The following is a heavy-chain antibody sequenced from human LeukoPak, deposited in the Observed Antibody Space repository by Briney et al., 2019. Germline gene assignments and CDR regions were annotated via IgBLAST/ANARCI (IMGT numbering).Heavy chain of an antibody. D-gene: IGHD6-13*01. J-gene: IGHJ4*02. CDR3: ARAFYSSSWFDY. CDR1: GFTFSDYA. CDR2: ISYDGSYK. V-gene: IGHV3-30-3*01. Sequence: PGRSLRLSCAASGFTFSDYAMHWVRQAPGKGLEWVAVISYDGSYKYYADSVKGRFTFSRDNSKNTLYLQMNSLRAEDTAVYYCARAFYSSSWFDYWGQGSLVTVSS.